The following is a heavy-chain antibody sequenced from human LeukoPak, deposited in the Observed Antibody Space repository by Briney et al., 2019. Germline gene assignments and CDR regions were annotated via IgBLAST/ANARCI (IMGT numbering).Heavy chain of an antibody. J-gene: IGHJ6*02. CDR2: MNPNSGNT. CDR1: GYTFTSYD. CDR3: ARGRRTYNWNDGVWYYYGMDV. D-gene: IGHD1-1*01. Sequence: ASVKVSCKASGYTFTSYDINWVRQATGQGLEWMGWMNPNSGNTSYAQKVQGRGTMTRNTCISKAYMELSSLRSEDTAVYYCARGRRTYNWNDGVWYYYGMDVWGQGTTVTVSS. V-gene: IGHV1-8*01.